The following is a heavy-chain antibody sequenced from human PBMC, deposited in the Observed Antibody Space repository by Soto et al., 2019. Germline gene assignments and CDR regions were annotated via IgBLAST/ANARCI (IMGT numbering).Heavy chain of an antibody. V-gene: IGHV1-69*01. Sequence: QVQLVQSGAEVKKPGSSVKVSCKASADTFNSYSLSWLRQAPGQRLEWMGGITPVFGTADYAQSFEDRLTITADDAPSTVYMELSSLRSEDTAVYYCARSLVGTTVINWFDPWGQGALVFVSS. J-gene: IGHJ5*02. CDR3: ARSLVGTTVINWFDP. CDR2: ITPVFGTA. D-gene: IGHD4-17*01. CDR1: ADTFNSYS.